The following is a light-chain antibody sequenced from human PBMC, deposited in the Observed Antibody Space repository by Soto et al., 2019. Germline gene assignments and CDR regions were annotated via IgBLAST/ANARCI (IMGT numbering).Light chain of an antibody. J-gene: IGLJ3*02. CDR1: SSDVGGYNY. CDR3: CSYAGSYTPWV. Sequence: QSALTQPRSVSGSPGQSVTISCTGTSSDVGGYNYVSWYQQHPGKAPKLMIYDVSKRPSGVPDRFSGSKSGNTASLTISGLQAEDEADDYCCSYAGSYTPWVFGGGTQLTVL. V-gene: IGLV2-11*01. CDR2: DVS.